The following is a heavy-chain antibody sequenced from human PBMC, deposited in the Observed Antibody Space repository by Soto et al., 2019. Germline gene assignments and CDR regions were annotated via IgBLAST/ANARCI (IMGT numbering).Heavy chain of an antibody. D-gene: IGHD3-16*01. CDR2: IYHSGST. V-gene: IGHV4-4*02. Sequence: PSETLSLTCTVSGGSIRSSHWWSWVRQPPGKGLERIGEIYHSGSTNLDPSFKSRVTLSVDKSKNQFSLKLTSVTAADTAVYYCARDKATVGGYNLYDPWGQGILVTVSS. CDR1: GGSIRSSHW. CDR3: ARDKATVGGYNLYDP. J-gene: IGHJ5*02.